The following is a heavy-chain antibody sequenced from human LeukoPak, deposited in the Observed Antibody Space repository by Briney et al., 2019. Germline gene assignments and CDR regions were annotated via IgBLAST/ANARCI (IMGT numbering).Heavy chain of an antibody. CDR1: GGSISSYY. J-gene: IGHJ5*02. Sequence: PSETLSLTCTVSGGSISSYYWRWIRQPPGKGLEWIGRIYTSGSTNYNPSLKSRVTMSVDTSKNQFSLRLSSVTAADTAVYYCARVGYSSSGWFDPWGQGTLVTVSS. CDR3: ARVGYSSSGWFDP. D-gene: IGHD6-13*01. CDR2: IYTSGST. V-gene: IGHV4-4*07.